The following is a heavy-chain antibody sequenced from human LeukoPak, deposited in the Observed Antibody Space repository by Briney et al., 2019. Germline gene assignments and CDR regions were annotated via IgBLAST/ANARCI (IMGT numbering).Heavy chain of an antibody. CDR1: GDSISSGGYS. CDR3: ARAGDSSGYYYLIDY. J-gene: IGHJ4*02. V-gene: IGHV4-61*08. CDR2: IYYSGST. D-gene: IGHD3-22*01. Sequence: SSETLSLTCAVSGDSISSGGYSWSWIRQPPGKGLEWIGYIYYSGSTNYNPSLKSRVTISVDTSKNQFSLKLSSVTAADTAVYYCARAGDSSGYYYLIDYWGQGTLVTVSS.